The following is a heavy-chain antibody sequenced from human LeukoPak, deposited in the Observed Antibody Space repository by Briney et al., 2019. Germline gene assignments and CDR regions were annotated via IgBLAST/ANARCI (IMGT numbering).Heavy chain of an antibody. V-gene: IGHV3-15*01. D-gene: IGHD5-12*01. CDR2: IKNKTDGGTT. CDR1: GFTFSNAW. J-gene: IGHJ4*02. CDR3: TTEATVYSGYDFVY. Sequence: GGSLRLSCAASGFTFSNAWMSWVRQAPGKGLEWGGRIKNKTDGGTTDYAAPVKGRFTISRDDSKNTLYLQMNSLKTEDTAVYYCTTEATVYSGYDFVYWGQGTLVTVSS.